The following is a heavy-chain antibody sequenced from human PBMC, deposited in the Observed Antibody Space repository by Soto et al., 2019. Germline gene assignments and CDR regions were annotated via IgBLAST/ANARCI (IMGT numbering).Heavy chain of an antibody. V-gene: IGHV1-46*01. J-gene: IGHJ5*02. Sequence: GASVKVSCKASGYTFTSYYMHWVRQAPGQGLEWMGIINPSGGSTSYAQKFQGRVTMTRDTSTSTVYMELSSLRSEDTAVYYCARDQADFWSGKTNWFDPWGQGTLVTVSS. CDR3: ARDQADFWSGKTNWFDP. CDR1: GYTFTSYY. D-gene: IGHD3-3*01. CDR2: INPSGGST.